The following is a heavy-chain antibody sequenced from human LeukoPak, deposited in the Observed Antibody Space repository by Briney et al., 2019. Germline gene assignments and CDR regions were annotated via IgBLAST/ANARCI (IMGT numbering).Heavy chain of an antibody. CDR1: GFTSRIYP. Sequence: GGSLRPSCAASGFTSRIYPTNWVRPAPQERLEWVSFISSSTTTIYYADSVKGRFTISRDNAKNSLYLQMNSLRDEDTAVYYCARDPSVAGPLDYWGQGTLVTVSS. J-gene: IGHJ4*02. CDR2: ISSSTTTI. CDR3: ARDPSVAGPLDY. D-gene: IGHD6-19*01. V-gene: IGHV3-48*02.